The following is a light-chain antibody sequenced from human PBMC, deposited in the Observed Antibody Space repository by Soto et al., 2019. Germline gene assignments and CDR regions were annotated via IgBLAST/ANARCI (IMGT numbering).Light chain of an antibody. CDR3: AAWDDSLSAL. J-gene: IGLJ2*01. CDR2: RNN. CDR1: SSNIGSNY. Sequence: QSVLTQPPSVSGTPGQRVTISCSGSSSNIGSNYVYWYQQLPGTAPKLLIYRNNQRPSGVPDRFSGSKSGTSASLAISGLRSEYEADYYCAAWDDSLSALFGGGTKLTVL. V-gene: IGLV1-47*01.